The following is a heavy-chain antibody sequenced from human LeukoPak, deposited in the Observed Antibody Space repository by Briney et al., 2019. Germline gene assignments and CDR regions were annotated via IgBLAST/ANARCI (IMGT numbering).Heavy chain of an antibody. D-gene: IGHD3-3*01. V-gene: IGHV3-30*01. CDR2: ISYDGSNK. Sequence: GGSLRLSCAASGFTFSSYAMHWVRQAPGKGLGWVAVISYDGSNKYYADSVKGRFTISRDNSKNTLYLQMNSLRAEDTAVYYCARDRGGFGVVTPLGYWGQGTLVTVSS. CDR3: ARDRGGFGVVTPLGY. J-gene: IGHJ4*02. CDR1: GFTFSSYA.